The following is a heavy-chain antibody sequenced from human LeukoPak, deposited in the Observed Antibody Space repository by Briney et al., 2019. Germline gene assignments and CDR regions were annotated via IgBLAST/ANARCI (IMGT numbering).Heavy chain of an antibody. J-gene: IGHJ4*02. CDR3: ARDAYSSGWYYFDY. Sequence: SVKVSCKASGYTFTSYGISWVRQAPGQGLEWMGGIIPMSATANYAQKFQGRVTITADESTSTADMELSRPTSEDTAVYYCARDAYSSGWYYFDYWGQGTPVTVSS. CDR1: GYTFTSYG. D-gene: IGHD6-19*01. CDR2: IIPMSATA. V-gene: IGHV1-69*13.